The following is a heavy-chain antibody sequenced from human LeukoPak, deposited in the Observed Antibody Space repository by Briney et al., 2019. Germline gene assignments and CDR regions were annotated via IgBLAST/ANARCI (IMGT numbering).Heavy chain of an antibody. CDR2: ISYDGNNK. V-gene: IGHV3-30*18. D-gene: IGHD2-21*02. J-gene: IGHJ4*02. CDR1: GFTFSSYG. CDR3: AKDLTYCGGDCYSV. Sequence: GGSLRLSCAASGFTFSSYGIHWVRQAPGKGLEWVAVISYDGNNKYYADSVKGRFTISRDNSKNTLYLQMNSLRPEDTAVYYCAKDLTYCGGDCYSVWGQGALVTVSS.